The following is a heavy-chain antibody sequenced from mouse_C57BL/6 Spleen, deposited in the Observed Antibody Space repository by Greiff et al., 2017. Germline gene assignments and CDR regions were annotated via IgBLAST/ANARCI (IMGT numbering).Heavy chain of an antibody. D-gene: IGHD1-1*01. J-gene: IGHJ2*01. CDR1: GYTFTSYG. V-gene: IGHV1-81*01. CDR2: IYPRSGNT. Sequence: QVQLQQSGAELARPGASVKLSCKASGYTFTSYGISWVKQRTGQGLEWIGEIYPRSGNTYYNEKFKGKATLTADKSSSTAYMELRSLTSEDSAVYFCARRDTTVVAPDYWGQGTTLTVPS. CDR3: ARRDTTVVAPDY.